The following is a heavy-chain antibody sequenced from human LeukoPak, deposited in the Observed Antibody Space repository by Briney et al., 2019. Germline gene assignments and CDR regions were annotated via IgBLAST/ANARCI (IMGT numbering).Heavy chain of an antibody. V-gene: IGHV3-15*01. D-gene: IGHD2-21*02. CDR3: TTDVFVVVTAFFGD. CDR2: IKSKTDGGTT. CDR1: GFTFSNAW. J-gene: IGHJ4*02. Sequence: PGGSLRLSCAASGFTFSNAWMSWVRQAPGKGLEWVGRIKSKTDGGTTDYAAPVKGRFTISRDDSKNTLYLQMNSLKTEDTAVYYCTTDVFVVVTAFFGDWGQGTLVTVSS.